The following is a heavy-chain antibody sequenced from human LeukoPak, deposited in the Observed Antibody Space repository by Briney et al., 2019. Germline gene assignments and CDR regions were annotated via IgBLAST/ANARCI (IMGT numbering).Heavy chain of an antibody. Sequence: SVKVSCKASGGTFSSHAMSWVRQAPGQGLEWMGGIIPILDITNYAQKFQGRVTITADKSTGTAYMELSSLRSEDTAVYYCAILSDGAYCGGDCFYLDYWGQGTLVTVSS. CDR3: AILSDGAYCGGDCFYLDY. D-gene: IGHD2-21*02. CDR1: GGTFSSHA. J-gene: IGHJ4*02. CDR2: IIPILDIT. V-gene: IGHV1-69*04.